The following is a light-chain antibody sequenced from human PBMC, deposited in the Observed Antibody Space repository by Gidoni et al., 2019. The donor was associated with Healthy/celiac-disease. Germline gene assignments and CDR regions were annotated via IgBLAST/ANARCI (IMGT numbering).Light chain of an antibody. V-gene: IGKV3-20*01. CDR1: QSVSSSY. CDR3: QQYGSSPGLT. CDR2: GAS. J-gene: IGKJ4*01. Sequence: EIVLTQSPGTLSLSPGERATLSCRASQSVSSSYLAWYQQKPGQAPRLLIYGASSRATGIPDMFSGSGSGTDFTLTISRLEPEDFAVHYCQQYGSSPGLTFGGGTKVEIK.